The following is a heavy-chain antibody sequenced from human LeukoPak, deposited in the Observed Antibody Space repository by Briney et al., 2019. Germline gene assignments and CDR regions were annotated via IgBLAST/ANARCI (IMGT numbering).Heavy chain of an antibody. Sequence: GGSLRLSCAASGFTVSSNYMSWVRQAPGKGLEWVSAISGSGGSTYYADSVKGRFTISRDNSKNTLYLQMNSLRAEDTAVYYCAKDQNPLIVVVPAAPWDYWGQGTLVTVSS. CDR1: GFTVSSNY. V-gene: IGHV3-23*01. J-gene: IGHJ4*02. D-gene: IGHD2-2*01. CDR2: ISGSGGST. CDR3: AKDQNPLIVVVPAAPWDY.